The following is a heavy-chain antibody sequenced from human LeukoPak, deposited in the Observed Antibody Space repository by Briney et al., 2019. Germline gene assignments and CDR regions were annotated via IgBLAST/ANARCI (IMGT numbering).Heavy chain of an antibody. CDR3: ARHSKPKGGGMAKGPFEH. CDR2: INHSGST. CDR1: GGSFSGYY. Sequence: PSETLSLTCAVYGGSFSGYYWSWIRQPPGKGLEWIGEINHSGSTNYNPSLKSRVTISVDTSKNQFSLKLSSVTAADTAVYYCARHSKPKGGGMAKGPFEHLGQGTLVTVSS. J-gene: IGHJ4*02. V-gene: IGHV4-34*01. D-gene: IGHD3-16*01.